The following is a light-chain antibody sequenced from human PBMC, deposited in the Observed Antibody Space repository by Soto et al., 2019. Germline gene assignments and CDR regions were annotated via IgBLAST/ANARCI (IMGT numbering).Light chain of an antibody. CDR3: SSYTSSNTPFYV. V-gene: IGLV2-14*03. CDR2: DVS. J-gene: IGLJ1*01. CDR1: SSDVGGYNY. Sequence: QSVLTQPASVSGSPGQSITISCTGTSSDVGGYNYVSWYQRHPGKAPKLMIYDVSNRPSGVSTRLSGHKSGNTAYLTISGLQAEDEADYYCSSYTSSNTPFYVFGTGTKVTVL.